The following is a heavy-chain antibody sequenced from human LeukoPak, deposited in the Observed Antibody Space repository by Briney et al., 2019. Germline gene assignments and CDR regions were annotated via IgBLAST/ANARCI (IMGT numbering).Heavy chain of an antibody. CDR1: GFTFSSYW. V-gene: IGHV3-74*01. J-gene: IGHJ3*02. CDR2: TKTDGSSI. Sequence: GGSLRLSCAASGFTFSSYWLHWARQAPGKGLVWVSRTKTDGSSISYADSVKGRFTISRDSAKNTLYLQMSSLRVEDTAVYYCARTRAAWDGFDIWGQGTMVTVSS. CDR3: ARTRAAWDGFDI. D-gene: IGHD2-15*01.